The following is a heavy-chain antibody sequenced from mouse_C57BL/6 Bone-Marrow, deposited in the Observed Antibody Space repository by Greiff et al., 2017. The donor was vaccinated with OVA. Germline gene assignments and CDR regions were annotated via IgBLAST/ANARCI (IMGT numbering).Heavy chain of an antibody. Sequence: EVQGVESGGGLVQSGRSLRLSCATSGFTFSDFYMEWVRQAPGKGLEWIAASRNKANDYTTEYSASVKGRFIVSRDTSQSILYLQMNALRAEDTAIYYCARDAFFRGYFDVWGTGTTVTVSS. V-gene: IGHV7-1*01. CDR2: SRNKANDYTT. J-gene: IGHJ1*03. CDR3: ARDAFFRGYFDV. CDR1: GFTFSDFY.